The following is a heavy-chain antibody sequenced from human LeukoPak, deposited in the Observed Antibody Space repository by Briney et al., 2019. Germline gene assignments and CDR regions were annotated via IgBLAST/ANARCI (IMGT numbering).Heavy chain of an antibody. Sequence: GRSLRLSCAASGFTFSSYAMHWVRQAPGKGLEWGAVISYDGSNKYYADSVKGRFTISRDNSKNTLYLQMNSLRAEDTAVYYCARDNGDYYGSAWFDPWGQGTLVTVSS. CDR2: ISYDGSNK. D-gene: IGHD3-10*01. V-gene: IGHV3-30*04. CDR1: GFTFSSYA. J-gene: IGHJ5*02. CDR3: ARDNGDYYGSAWFDP.